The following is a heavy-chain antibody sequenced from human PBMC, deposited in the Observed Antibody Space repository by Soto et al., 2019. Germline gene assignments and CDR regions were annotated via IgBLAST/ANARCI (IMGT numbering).Heavy chain of an antibody. D-gene: IGHD3-10*01. Sequence: QITLKESGPTLVKPTQTLTLTCTFSGFSLTTRGVGVGWIRQPPGKALECLALIYWDDDKRYSPSLQSRLSITKDTSKNQVVLTMTNVDPVDTATYYCAHIPNYYQSDWFDPWGQGTLVSVSS. CDR2: IYWDDDK. J-gene: IGHJ5*02. CDR3: AHIPNYYQSDWFDP. CDR1: GFSLTTRGVG. V-gene: IGHV2-5*02.